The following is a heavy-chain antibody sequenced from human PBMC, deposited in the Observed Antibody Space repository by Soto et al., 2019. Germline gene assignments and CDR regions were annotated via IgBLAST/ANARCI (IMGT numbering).Heavy chain of an antibody. D-gene: IGHD5-12*01. V-gene: IGHV4-61*01. CDR2: IYYIGST. CDR1: GGSVSIGSSF. J-gene: IGHJ6*02. Sequence: QVQLQESGPGLVKPSETLSLTCTVSGGSVSIGSSFWSCIRQPPGKGLEWIGYIYYIGSTNYNPSRKSRVAILVDKSNTQFPLTMRSVAAANTDMYHSAINVSGPYNYSRYKGMKDWGQR. CDR3: AINVSGPYNYSRYKGMKD.